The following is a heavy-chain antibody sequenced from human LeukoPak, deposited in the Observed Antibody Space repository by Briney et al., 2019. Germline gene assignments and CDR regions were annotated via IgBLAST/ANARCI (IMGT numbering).Heavy chain of an antibody. J-gene: IGHJ4*02. D-gene: IGHD6-19*01. V-gene: IGHV3-43*01. CDR3: ARDWDGWNYFDY. CDR1: GFTFDDYR. CDR2: ITWDGVTT. Sequence: GGSLRLSCAASGFTFDDYRMHWVRQAPGKGLEWVSLITWDGVTTYYADSVKGRFTISRDNSKNTLYLQMNSLRAEDTAVYYCARDWDGWNYFDYWGQGTLVTVSS.